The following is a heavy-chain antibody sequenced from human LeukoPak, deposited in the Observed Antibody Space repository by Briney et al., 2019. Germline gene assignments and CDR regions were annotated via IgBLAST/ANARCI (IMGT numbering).Heavy chain of an antibody. J-gene: IGHJ5*02. V-gene: IGHV3-74*01. CDR1: GFSFSNYW. D-gene: IGHD1-1*01. CDR3: ARADNWQSGGA. Sequence: GGSLRLSCAASGFSFSNYWMYWGRQAPGKGLVGVSRINSDGSYTDYADSAKGRFTISRDNAKDTLYLQMNSLRADDTAVYYCARADNWQSGGAWGQGTLVTVSS. CDR2: INSDGSYT.